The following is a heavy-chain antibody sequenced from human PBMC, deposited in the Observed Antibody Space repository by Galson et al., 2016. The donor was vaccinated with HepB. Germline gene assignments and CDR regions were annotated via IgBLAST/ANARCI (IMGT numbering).Heavy chain of an antibody. CDR2: IYWDDDK. Sequence: PALAKPTQTLTLTCTFSGFSLSTSGVAVGWIRQPPGKALEWLALIYWDDDKRYSPSLKTRLTLTKDTSKNQVVLTMTNMDPVDTATYYCAHTTVSKGFDYWGQGALVTVSS. CDR1: GFSLSTSGVA. J-gene: IGHJ4*02. V-gene: IGHV2-5*02. CDR3: AHTTVSKGFDY. D-gene: IGHD4-17*01.